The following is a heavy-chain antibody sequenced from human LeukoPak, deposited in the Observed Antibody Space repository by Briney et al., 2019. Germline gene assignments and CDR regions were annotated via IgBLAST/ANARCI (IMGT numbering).Heavy chain of an antibody. CDR1: GYSISSGYY. CDR3: ARGPYSYDSSGAFDI. D-gene: IGHD3-22*01. J-gene: IGHJ3*02. Sequence: SETLSLTCTVSGYSISSGYYWGWMRQPPGKGLEWIGTIYHSGRSHYNPSLKSRVTISVDPSKNHFSLKLSSVTAADTAVYFCARGPYSYDSSGAFDIWGQGTMVTVSS. CDR2: IYHSGRS. V-gene: IGHV4-38-2*02.